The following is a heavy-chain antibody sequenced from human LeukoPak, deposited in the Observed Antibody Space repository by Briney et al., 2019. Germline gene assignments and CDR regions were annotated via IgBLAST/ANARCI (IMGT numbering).Heavy chain of an antibody. D-gene: IGHD3-10*01. CDR1: GFTLSSKV. CDR2: IIRDGTGT. J-gene: IGHJ3*02. CDR3: ARAVGYGAGSYGFDI. V-gene: IGHV3-74*01. Sequence: GGSLRLSCAASGFTLSSKVMHWVRQAPGTGLVWVSRIIRDGTGTDYADSVKGRFTVSRDIATNTLYLQMNSLRAEDTAVYYCARAVGYGAGSYGFDIWGQGTTVTVSS.